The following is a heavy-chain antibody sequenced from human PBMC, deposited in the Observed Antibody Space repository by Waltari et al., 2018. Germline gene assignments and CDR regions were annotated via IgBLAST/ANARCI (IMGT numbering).Heavy chain of an antibody. CDR3: ARLPYYDILTSDHETLDY. CDR2: IYYSGST. CDR1: GGSISSSSYY. V-gene: IGHV4-39*01. J-gene: IGHJ4*02. D-gene: IGHD3-9*01. Sequence: QLQLQESGPGLVKPSETLSLTCTVSGGSISSSSYYWGWIRQPPGKGLEWIGSIYYSGSTYYNPSLKSRVTISVDTSKNQFSLKLSSVTAADTAVYYCARLPYYDILTSDHETLDYWGQGTLVTVSS.